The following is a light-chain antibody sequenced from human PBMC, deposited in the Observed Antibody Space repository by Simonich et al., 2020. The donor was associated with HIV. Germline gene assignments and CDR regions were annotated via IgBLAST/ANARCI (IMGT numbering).Light chain of an antibody. J-gene: IGLJ3*02. CDR2: EGS. Sequence: QSALTQPASVSGSPGQSITIPCTGTSSDVGSYNLVSWYQQHPGKAPKDMIYEGSERPTGVSNRFSGSKSDNTASLTISGLQAEDEADYYCCSYAGSSTWVFGGGTKVTVL. V-gene: IGLV2-23*01. CDR3: CSYAGSSTWV. CDR1: SSDVGSYNL.